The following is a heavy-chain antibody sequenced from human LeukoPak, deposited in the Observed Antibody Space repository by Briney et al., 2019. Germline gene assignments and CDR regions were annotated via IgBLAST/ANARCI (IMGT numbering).Heavy chain of an antibody. Sequence: GGSLRLSCAASGFTVSSNYMSWVRQAPGKGLEWVSAISGSGGSTYYADSVKGRFTISRDNSKNTLYLQMNSLRAEDTAVYYCAISSTNSEGYWGQGTLVTVSS. CDR2: ISGSGGST. J-gene: IGHJ4*02. D-gene: IGHD2-2*01. CDR1: GFTVSSNY. V-gene: IGHV3-23*01. CDR3: AISSTNSEGY.